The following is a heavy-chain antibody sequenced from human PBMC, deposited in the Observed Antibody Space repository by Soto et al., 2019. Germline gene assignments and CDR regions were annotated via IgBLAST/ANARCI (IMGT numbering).Heavy chain of an antibody. CDR2: ISSGGENT. CDR3: AKDFDSYSSGRYGMDV. V-gene: IGHV3-23*01. J-gene: IGHJ6*02. D-gene: IGHD6-19*01. CDR1: VFTFSSHA. Sequence: EVQLLESGGGLVQPGGSLRLSGAASVFTFSSHAMSWVRQAPGKGLEGGSTISSGGENTYSAASVKARFTISRDNPKNTLYLQMNSLRAEDTAVYYCAKDFDSYSSGRYGMDVWGQGTTVTVSS.